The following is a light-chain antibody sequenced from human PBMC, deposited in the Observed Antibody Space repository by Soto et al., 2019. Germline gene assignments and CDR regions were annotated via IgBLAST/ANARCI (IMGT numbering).Light chain of an antibody. Sequence: EIVLTQSPATLSLYPGERATLSCRASQKISSTVLAWYQQKPGQAPRLLIYGASSRTTGIPDRFSGSGSGTDFTLTISRLEPEDFAMYYCQQCGGSPTFGQGTKVDIK. J-gene: IGKJ1*01. CDR1: QKISSTV. CDR3: QQCGGSPT. V-gene: IGKV3-20*01. CDR2: GAS.